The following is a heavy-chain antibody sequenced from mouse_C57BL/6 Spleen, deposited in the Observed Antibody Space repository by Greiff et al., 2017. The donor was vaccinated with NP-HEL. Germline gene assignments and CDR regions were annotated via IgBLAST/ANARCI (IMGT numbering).Heavy chain of an antibody. CDR3: ARMGSSTGYFDY. CDR1: GYTFTSYW. V-gene: IGHV1-50*01. Sequence: QVQLQQSGAELARPGASVKLSCKASGYTFTSYWMQWVKQRPGQGLEWIGEIDPSDSYTNYNQKFKGKATLTVDTSSSTAYMQLSSLTSEDSAVYYCARMGSSTGYFDYWGQGTTLTVSS. J-gene: IGHJ2*01. CDR2: IDPSDSYT. D-gene: IGHD1-1*01.